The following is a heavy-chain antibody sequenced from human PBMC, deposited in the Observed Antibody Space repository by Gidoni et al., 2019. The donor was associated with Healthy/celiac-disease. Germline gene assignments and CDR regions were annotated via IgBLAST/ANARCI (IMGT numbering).Heavy chain of an antibody. V-gene: IGHV4-59*01. Sequence: QVQLQESGPGLVKPSATLSLTCTVSGGPISSYYWSWIRQPPGKGLEWIGYIYYSGSTNYNPSLKSRVTISVDTSKNQFSLKLSSVTAADTAVYYCARAQNDFWSVCMDVWGQGTTVTVSS. D-gene: IGHD3-3*01. J-gene: IGHJ6*02. CDR2: IYYSGST. CDR3: ARAQNDFWSVCMDV. CDR1: GGPISSYY.